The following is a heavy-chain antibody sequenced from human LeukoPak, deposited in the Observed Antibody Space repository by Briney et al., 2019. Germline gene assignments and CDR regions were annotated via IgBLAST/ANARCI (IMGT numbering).Heavy chain of an antibody. D-gene: IGHD2-2*01. V-gene: IGHV1-69*01. CDR2: IIPIFGTA. Sequence: GASVKVSCKASGGTFSSYAISWVRQAPGQGLGWMGGIIPIFGTANYAQKFQGRVTITADESTSTAYMELSSLRSEDTAVYYCARDVVVVPAAMEDLNYYYGMDVWGQGTTVTVSS. CDR3: ARDVVVVPAAMEDLNYYYGMDV. J-gene: IGHJ6*02. CDR1: GGTFSSYA.